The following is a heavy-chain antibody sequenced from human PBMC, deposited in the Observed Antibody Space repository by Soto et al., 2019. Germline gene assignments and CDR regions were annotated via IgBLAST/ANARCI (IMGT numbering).Heavy chain of an antibody. CDR2: IIPILGIA. CDR1: GGTFSSYT. Sequence: SVKVSCKASGGTFSSYTISWVRQAPGQGLEWMGRIIPILGIANYAQKFQGRVTITADKSTSTAYMELSSLRSEDTAVYYCARATDILTGYYHDYWGQGTLVTVS. V-gene: IGHV1-69*02. J-gene: IGHJ4*02. D-gene: IGHD3-9*01. CDR3: ARATDILTGYYHDY.